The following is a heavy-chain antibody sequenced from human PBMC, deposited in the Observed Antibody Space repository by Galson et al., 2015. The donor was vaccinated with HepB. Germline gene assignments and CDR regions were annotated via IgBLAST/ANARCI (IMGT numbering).Heavy chain of an antibody. J-gene: IGHJ6*02. Sequence: SVKVSCKASGYTFTGYHIHWVRQAPGQGLEWMGWMNPNTGGINYAHKFQGRVTMTRDASISTAYMELRSLRPDDTAVYYCARDRGLTTGYYYHGMDVWGQGTTVTVFS. CDR2: MNPNTGGI. CDR1: GYTFTGYH. D-gene: IGHD3-10*01. V-gene: IGHV1-2*02. CDR3: ARDRGLTTGYYYHGMDV.